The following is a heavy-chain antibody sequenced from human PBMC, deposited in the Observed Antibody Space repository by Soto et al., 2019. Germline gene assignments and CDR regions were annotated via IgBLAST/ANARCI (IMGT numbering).Heavy chain of an antibody. J-gene: IGHJ6*02. V-gene: IGHV6-1*01. D-gene: IGHD2-15*01. CDR1: RDSVSSSSVA. Sequence: SQTLSLTCVISRDSVSSSSVAWNWVRQSPSRGLEWLGRTYYRSRWYSDFAVSVRGRIVINADTSKNQFSLQLNSVTPEDTAVYFCARSEEDFDYYYYGMDVWGQGTTVTVSS. CDR2: TYYRSRWYS. CDR3: ARSEEDFDYYYYGMDV.